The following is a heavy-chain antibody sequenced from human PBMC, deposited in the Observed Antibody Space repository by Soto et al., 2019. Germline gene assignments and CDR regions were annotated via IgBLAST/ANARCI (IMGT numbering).Heavy chain of an antibody. V-gene: IGHV3-43*01. CDR2: ISWNGDTT. J-gene: IGHJ6*03. CDR1: GFTFEAYT. D-gene: IGHD2-15*01. Sequence: EMQLVESGGAVVQRGGSLRLSCAASGFTFEAYTMHWVRQVPGKGLEWVSLISWNGDTTYYADSVKGRFTISRDNSKNSLYLQMKSLSTEDIALYYCAKEREERWLLRGHYAMDFW. CDR3: AKEREERWLLRGHYAMDF.